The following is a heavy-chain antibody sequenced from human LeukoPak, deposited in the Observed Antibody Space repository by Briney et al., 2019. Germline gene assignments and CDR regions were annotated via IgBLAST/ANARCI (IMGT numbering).Heavy chain of an antibody. CDR2: IRYDGSNK. D-gene: IGHD6-19*01. Sequence: HTGGSLRLSCAASGFTFSSYGMHWVRQAPGKGLEWVAFIRYDGSNKYYADSVKGRFTISRDSAKNSLYLRMNSLRAEDTALYYCVKDIGGWYHGVDYWGQGTLVTVSS. CDR1: GFTFSSYG. V-gene: IGHV3-30*02. CDR3: VKDIGGWYHGVDY. J-gene: IGHJ4*02.